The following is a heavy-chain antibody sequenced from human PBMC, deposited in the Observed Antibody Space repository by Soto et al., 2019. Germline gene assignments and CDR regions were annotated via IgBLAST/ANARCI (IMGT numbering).Heavy chain of an antibody. V-gene: IGHV4-4*07. J-gene: IGHJ5*02. Sequence: QVQLQESGPGLVKPSETLSLTCTVSGGSISSYYWSWIRQPAGKGLEWIGRIYTSGSTNYNPSLKSRVTMSVATSKNQFSLKLSSVNAADTAVYYCARGVANYDFWSGYYTYNWFDPWGQGTLVTVSS. CDR2: IYTSGST. D-gene: IGHD3-3*01. CDR3: ARGVANYDFWSGYYTYNWFDP. CDR1: GGSISSYY.